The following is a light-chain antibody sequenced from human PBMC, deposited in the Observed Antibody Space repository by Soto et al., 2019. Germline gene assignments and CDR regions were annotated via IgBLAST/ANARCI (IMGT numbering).Light chain of an antibody. V-gene: IGKV3-20*01. CDR1: QSVSSSY. Sequence: EIVLTQSPGTLSFSPGERATLSCRASQSVSSSYLAWYQQKPGQAPRLLIYGASSRATGIPGRFSGSGSGTDFTLIISRLEPEDFAVYYCQQYGRSPFTFGPGTKVDIK. CDR2: GAS. CDR3: QQYGRSPFT. J-gene: IGKJ3*01.